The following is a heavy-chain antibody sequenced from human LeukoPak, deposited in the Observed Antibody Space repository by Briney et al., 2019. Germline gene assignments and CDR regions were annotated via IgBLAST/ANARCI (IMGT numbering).Heavy chain of an antibody. D-gene: IGHD3-10*01. Sequence: GGSLRLSCAASGFTFSTYAMSWVRKAPGKGLDWVSSISGSGGSTYYADSVKGRFTISRDNSKDTLYLQMNSLRAEDTAVYYCAKKESITMVRGVISPYFDYWGQGTLVTVSS. CDR3: AKKESITMVRGVISPYFDY. CDR1: GFTFSTYA. J-gene: IGHJ4*02. V-gene: IGHV3-23*01. CDR2: ISGSGGST.